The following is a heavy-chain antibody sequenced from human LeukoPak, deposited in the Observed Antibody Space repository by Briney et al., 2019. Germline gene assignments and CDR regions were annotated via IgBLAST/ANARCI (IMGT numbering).Heavy chain of an antibody. V-gene: IGHV3-23*01. J-gene: IGHJ4*02. CDR1: GFTFSSHA. D-gene: IGHD6-13*01. CDR2: ISGSGGST. CDR3: AKGLSAAGYLFDY. Sequence: GGSLRLSCAASGFTFSSHAMSWVRQAPGKGLEWVSAISGSGGSTYYADSVKGRFTISRDNSKNTLYLQMNSLRAEDTAVYYCAKGLSAAGYLFDYWGQGTLVTVSS.